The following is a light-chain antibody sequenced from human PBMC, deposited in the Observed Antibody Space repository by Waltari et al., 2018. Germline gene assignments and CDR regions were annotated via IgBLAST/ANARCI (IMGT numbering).Light chain of an antibody. CDR3: QQRYSWPLT. J-gene: IGKJ4*01. V-gene: IGKV3-11*01. Sequence: EIVLTQSPAIVSLSPGERATLSCRACQSVSFFLAWYQQKPGQGPRLLIFDTSNKATGIPARFSGGGSGTDFTLTISSLEPEDFATYYCQQRYSWPLTFGGGTKVEIK. CDR2: DTS. CDR1: QSVSFF.